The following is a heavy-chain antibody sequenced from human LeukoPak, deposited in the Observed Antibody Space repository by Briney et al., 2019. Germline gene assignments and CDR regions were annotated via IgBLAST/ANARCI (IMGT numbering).Heavy chain of an antibody. CDR3: AAAVAGYLFDY. V-gene: IGHV3-23*01. CDR2: ISGSGGST. J-gene: IGHJ4*02. CDR1: GFTFSSYG. Sequence: GGSLRLSCAASGFTFSSYGMSWVRQAPGKGLEWVSAISGSGGSTYYADSVKGRFTISRDNSKNTLYLQMNSLRAEDTAVYYCAAAVAGYLFDYWGQGTLVTVSS. D-gene: IGHD6-19*01.